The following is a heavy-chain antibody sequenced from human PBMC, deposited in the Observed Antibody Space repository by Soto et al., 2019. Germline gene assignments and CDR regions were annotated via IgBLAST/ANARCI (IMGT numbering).Heavy chain of an antibody. V-gene: IGHV4-59*01. CDR2: IYYSGST. Sequence: PAETLSLTCTVSGAPITINDWSWIRQAPGKGLEWIGYIYYSGSTTYNPSLKSRVTMSAGTSEDQFSLKLNSVTAADTAVYYCARDAGGPYDPWGPGILVTVSS. J-gene: IGHJ5*02. CDR3: ARDAGGPYDP. CDR1: GAPITIND. D-gene: IGHD2-15*01.